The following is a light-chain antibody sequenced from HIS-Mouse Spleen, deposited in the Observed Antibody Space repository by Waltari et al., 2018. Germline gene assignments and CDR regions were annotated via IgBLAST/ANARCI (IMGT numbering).Light chain of an antibody. CDR1: QSISSY. Sequence: DIQMTQSPSSLSASVGDRVTIPCRASQSISSYLNWYQQKPGKAPKLLIYAASSLQSGFPSRFSGSGSGTDFTLTISSLQPEEFATYYCQQSYSTPWTFGQGSKVEIK. J-gene: IGKJ1*01. V-gene: IGKV1-39*01. CDR3: QQSYSTPWT. CDR2: AAS.